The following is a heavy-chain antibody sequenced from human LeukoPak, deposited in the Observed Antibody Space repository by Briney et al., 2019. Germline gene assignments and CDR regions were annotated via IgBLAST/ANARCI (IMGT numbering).Heavy chain of an antibody. V-gene: IGHV1-24*01. D-gene: IGHD6-19*01. CDR2: FDPEDGET. Sequence: GASVKVSCKVSGYTLTELSMHWVRQAPGKGLEWMGGFDPEDGETICAQKFQGRVTMTEDTSTDTAYMELSSLRSEDTAVYYCATAYSSGWLTFDYWGQGTLVTVSS. CDR1: GYTLTELS. CDR3: ATAYSSGWLTFDY. J-gene: IGHJ4*02.